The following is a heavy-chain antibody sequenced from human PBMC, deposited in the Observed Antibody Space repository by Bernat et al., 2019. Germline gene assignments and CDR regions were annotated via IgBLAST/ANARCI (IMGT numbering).Heavy chain of an antibody. J-gene: IGHJ2*01. CDR3: ARLNCSSTSCYSVRDYWYFDL. CDR1: GGSISSSSYY. D-gene: IGHD2-2*01. CDR2: IYYSGST. V-gene: IGHV4-39*01. Sequence: QLQLQESGPGLVKPSETLSLTCTVSGGSISSSSYYWGWIRQPPGKGLEWIGSIYYSGSTYYNPSLKSRVTISGDTSKNQFSLKLSSVTAADTVVYYCARLNCSSTSCYSVRDYWYFDLWGRGTLVTVSS.